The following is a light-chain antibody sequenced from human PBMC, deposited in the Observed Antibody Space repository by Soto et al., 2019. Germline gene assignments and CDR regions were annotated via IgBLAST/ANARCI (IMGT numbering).Light chain of an antibody. CDR3: SSYAGSNNWV. J-gene: IGLJ3*02. Sequence: QSALTQPPSASGSPGQSVTISCTGTSSDVGAYKYVSWYQQHPGKAPKLMIYEVSKRPSGVPDRFSGSKSGNTASLTVSGLQAEDEADYYCSSYAGSNNWVFGGGTQLNVL. V-gene: IGLV2-8*01. CDR1: SSDVGAYKY. CDR2: EVS.